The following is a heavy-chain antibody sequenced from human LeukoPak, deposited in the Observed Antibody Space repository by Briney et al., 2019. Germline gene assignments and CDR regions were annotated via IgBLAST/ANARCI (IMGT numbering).Heavy chain of an antibody. CDR3: AGVWSPPYTSSWPYYFDY. D-gene: IGHD6-13*01. CDR1: GHTFCVYT. CDR2: IRWNGAAT. J-gene: IGHJ4*02. V-gene: IGHV3-43*01. Sequence: GGSLTLSCDASGHTFCVYTMHWARHAPGEGLEGLSLIRWNGAATKYADSVRGRFTISRDNAKNSLYLQMNSLRVEDTAVYYCAGVWSPPYTSSWPYYFDYWGQGTLVTVSS.